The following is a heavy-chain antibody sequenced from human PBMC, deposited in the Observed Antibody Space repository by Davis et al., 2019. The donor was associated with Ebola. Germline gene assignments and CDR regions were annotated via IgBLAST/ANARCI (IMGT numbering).Heavy chain of an antibody. CDR2: FDPEDGET. Sequence: ASVKVSCKVSGYTLTELSMHWVRQAPGKGLEWMGGFDPEDGETIYAQKFQGRVTMTRNTSISTAYMELSSLRSEDTAVYYCARSGSSGWYGVYWGQGTLVTVSS. V-gene: IGHV1-24*01. CDR3: ARSGSSGWYGVY. CDR1: GYTLTELS. D-gene: IGHD6-19*01. J-gene: IGHJ4*02.